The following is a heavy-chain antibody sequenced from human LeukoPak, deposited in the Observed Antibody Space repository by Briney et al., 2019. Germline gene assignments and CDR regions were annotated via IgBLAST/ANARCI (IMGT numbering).Heavy chain of an antibody. Sequence: GGSLRLSCAASGSTFSDYYMSWIRQAPGKGLEWVSYISSSGSTIYYADSVKGRFTISRDNAKNSLYLQMNSLRAEDTAVYYCASLDSSGYYYCDYWGQGTLVTVSS. CDR3: ASLDSSGYYYCDY. CDR1: GSTFSDYY. D-gene: IGHD3-22*01. J-gene: IGHJ4*02. CDR2: ISSSGSTI. V-gene: IGHV3-11*01.